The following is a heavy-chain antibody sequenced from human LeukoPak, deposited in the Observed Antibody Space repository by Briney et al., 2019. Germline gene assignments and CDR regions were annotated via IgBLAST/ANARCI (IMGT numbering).Heavy chain of an antibody. CDR2: IYYSGST. D-gene: IGHD3-3*01. V-gene: IGHV4-59*01. CDR3: AGGESTIFGVVTESYYYYGMDV. CDR1: GGSISSYY. J-gene: IGHJ6*02. Sequence: PSETLSLTCTVSGGSISSYYWSWIRQPPGKGLEWIGYIYYSGSTNYNPSLKSRVTISVDTSKNQFSLKLSSVTAADTAVYYCAGGESTIFGVVTESYYYYGMDVWGQGTTVTVSS.